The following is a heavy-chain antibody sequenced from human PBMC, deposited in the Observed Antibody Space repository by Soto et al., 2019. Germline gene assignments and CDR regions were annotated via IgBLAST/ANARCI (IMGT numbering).Heavy chain of an antibody. D-gene: IGHD7-27*01. Sequence: SETLSLTCAVYGGSFSGYYWSWIRQPPGKGLEWIGEINHSGSTNYNPSLKSRVTISVDTSKNQFSLKLSSVTAADTAVYYCARLELGSGAFDIWGQWTMVTVSS. CDR3: ARLELGSGAFDI. CDR2: INHSGST. V-gene: IGHV4-34*01. J-gene: IGHJ3*02. CDR1: GGSFSGYY.